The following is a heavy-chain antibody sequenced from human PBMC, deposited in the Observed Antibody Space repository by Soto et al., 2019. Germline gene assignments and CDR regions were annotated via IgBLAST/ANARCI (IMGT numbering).Heavy chain of an antibody. V-gene: IGHV4-34*01. J-gene: IGHJ4*02. CDR2: INHSGST. Sequence: QVQLQQWGAGLLKPSETLSLTCAVYGGSFSGYYWSWIRQPPGRGLEWMGEINHSGSTNYNPSLKSRVTISVDTSKNQFSLKLSSVTAADTAVYYCPRGITGTTPFDYWGQGTLFTVSS. D-gene: IGHD1-7*01. CDR3: PRGITGTTPFDY. CDR1: GGSFSGYY.